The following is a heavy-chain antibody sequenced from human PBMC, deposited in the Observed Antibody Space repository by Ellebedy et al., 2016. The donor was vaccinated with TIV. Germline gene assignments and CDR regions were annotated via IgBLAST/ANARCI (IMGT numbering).Heavy chain of an antibody. CDR3: ARRGAVASYAFDM. D-gene: IGHD6-19*01. Sequence: MPSETLSLTCSVSGDSIRSSFWSWIRQPPGKGLEWIGSIYYSGSTSYNPSLKSRVTLSVDTSRNHFPLRVTSVTAADTAMYFCARRGAVASYAFDMWGQGTVVTVSS. J-gene: IGHJ3*02. CDR2: IYYSGST. V-gene: IGHV4-59*08. CDR1: GDSIRSSF.